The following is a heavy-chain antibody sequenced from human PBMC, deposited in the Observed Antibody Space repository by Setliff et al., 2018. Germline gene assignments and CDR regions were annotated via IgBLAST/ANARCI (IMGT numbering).Heavy chain of an antibody. CDR2: ILPIVGSA. V-gene: IGHV1-69*13. J-gene: IGHJ3*01. Sequence: SVKVSCKISGGAFSTSAISWVRQAPGQGLEWVGAILPIVGSANYGNKFQGRVTITADESTSTAYMEVMSLRTDDTAVYYCVRDLLRSSSWRPDVFDVWGQGTMVTVSS. D-gene: IGHD6-13*01. CDR3: VRDLLRSSSWRPDVFDV. CDR1: GGAFSTSA.